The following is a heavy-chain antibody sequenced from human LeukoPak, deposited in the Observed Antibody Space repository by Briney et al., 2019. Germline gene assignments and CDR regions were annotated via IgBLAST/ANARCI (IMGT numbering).Heavy chain of an antibody. CDR3: AEDRYYDSSGYPYYYGMDV. CDR2: IKQDGSEK. Sequence: GGSLRLSCAASGFTFSSYWMSWVRQAPGKGLEWVANIKQDGSEKYNVDSVKGRFTISRDNAKNSLYLQMNSLRVEDTAVYYCAEDRYYDSSGYPYYYGMDVWGQGTTVTVSS. J-gene: IGHJ6*02. D-gene: IGHD3-22*01. V-gene: IGHV3-7*05. CDR1: GFTFSSYW.